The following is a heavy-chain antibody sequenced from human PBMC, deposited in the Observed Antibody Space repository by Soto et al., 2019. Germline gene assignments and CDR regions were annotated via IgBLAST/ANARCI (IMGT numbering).Heavy chain of an antibody. Sequence: QVQLQESGPGLVKPSETLSLTCTVSGGSISSYYWSWIRQPPGKGLEWIGYIYYSGSTNYNPSLKSRVTISVDTSMNQFSLELSSVTAADTAVYYCARSPQVYDMPWEYYSFDYWGQGTLVTVSS. CDR2: IYYSGST. CDR1: GGSISSYY. J-gene: IGHJ4*02. CDR3: ARSPQVYDMPWEYYSFDY. V-gene: IGHV4-59*01. D-gene: IGHD2-8*01.